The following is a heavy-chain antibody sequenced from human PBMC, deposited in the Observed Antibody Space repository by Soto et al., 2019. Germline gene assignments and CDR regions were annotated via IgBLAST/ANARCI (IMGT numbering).Heavy chain of an antibody. CDR1: GGTFSSYA. V-gene: IGHV1-69*13. Sequence: SVKVSCKASGGTFSSYAISWVRQAPGQGLEWMGGIIPIFGTANYAQKLQGRVTITADESTSTAYMELSSLRSEDTAVYYCARSPFRVVLIPVYYYGMEVWGQGSTLIVS. CDR3: ARSPFRVVLIPVYYYGMEV. CDR2: IIPIFGTA. J-gene: IGHJ6*02. D-gene: IGHD3-3*01.